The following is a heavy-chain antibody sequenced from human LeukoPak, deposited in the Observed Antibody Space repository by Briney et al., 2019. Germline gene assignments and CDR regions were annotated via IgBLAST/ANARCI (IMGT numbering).Heavy chain of an antibody. CDR2: ISANGGAT. CDR3: ARFPRTYGTA. J-gene: IGHJ5*02. D-gene: IGHD3-10*01. CDR1: GFTFSDYW. Sequence: GGSLRLSCAASGFTFSDYWIHWVRQTPGKGLEWVSRISANGGATYADSVLGRFTLSRDNAQNRVYLQMNSLTDEDTAVYFCARFPRTYGTAWGQGTLVTVSS. V-gene: IGHV3-74*03.